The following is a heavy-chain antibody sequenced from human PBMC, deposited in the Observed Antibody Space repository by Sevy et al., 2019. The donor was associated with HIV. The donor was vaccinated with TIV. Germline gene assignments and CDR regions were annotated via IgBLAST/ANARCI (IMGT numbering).Heavy chain of an antibody. V-gene: IGHV1-69*13. Sequence: ASVKVFCKASGGTFSSYAISWVRQAPGQGLEWMGGIIPIFGTPNYAQKFQGRVTITADESTSTAYMELSSLRSEDTAVYYCARGARGYSGYDSYYFDYWGQGTLVTVSS. CDR2: IIPIFGTP. D-gene: IGHD5-12*01. J-gene: IGHJ4*02. CDR3: ARGARGYSGYDSYYFDY. CDR1: GGTFSSYA.